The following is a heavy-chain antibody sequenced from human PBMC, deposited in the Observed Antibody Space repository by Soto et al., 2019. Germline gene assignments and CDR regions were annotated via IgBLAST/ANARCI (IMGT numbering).Heavy chain of an antibody. Sequence: SETLSLTCTVSGGSISSYYWSWIRQPPGKGLEWIGYVYYNGSTNYNPSLKSRVTISVDTSKNQFSLRLSSVTAADTAVYYCARGTGWLDALHVWGQGTMVTVS. CDR2: VYYNGST. V-gene: IGHV4-59*01. J-gene: IGHJ3*01. CDR1: GGSISSYY. D-gene: IGHD5-12*01. CDR3: ARGTGWLDALHV.